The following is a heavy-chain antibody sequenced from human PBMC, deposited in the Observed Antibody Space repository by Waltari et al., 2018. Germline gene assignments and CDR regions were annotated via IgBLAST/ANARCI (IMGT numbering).Heavy chain of an antibody. V-gene: IGHV1-69*01. CDR3: ASVLPPVEMATIGVGMDV. CDR1: GGTFSSYA. CDR2: ITPIFGTA. Sequence: QVQLVQSGAEVKKPGSSVKVSCKASGGTFSSYAISWVRQAPGQGLEVMGGITPIFGTANYAQNCQGRVRITADESTSTAYMELSSLRSEDTAVYYCASVLPPVEMATIGVGMDVWGQGTTVTVSS. J-gene: IGHJ6*02. D-gene: IGHD5-12*01.